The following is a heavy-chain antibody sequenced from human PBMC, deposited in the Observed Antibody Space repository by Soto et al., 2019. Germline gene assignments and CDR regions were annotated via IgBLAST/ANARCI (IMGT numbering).Heavy chain of an antibody. D-gene: IGHD2-15*01. CDR3: ARDRGYCSGENCYAGPPRRPYYGLDV. Sequence: QVYLVESGGGVVRPGRSLRLSCVGSGFILRNYGMHWVRQAPGKGLEWVAVLWYDGNSKYYGDSVKGRFTVSRDTSNNTLYLEINSLTADDTAVYYCARDRGYCSGENCYAGPPRRPYYGLDVWGQGTTVAVSS. J-gene: IGHJ6*02. CDR1: GFILRNYG. CDR2: LWYDGNSK. V-gene: IGHV3-33*01.